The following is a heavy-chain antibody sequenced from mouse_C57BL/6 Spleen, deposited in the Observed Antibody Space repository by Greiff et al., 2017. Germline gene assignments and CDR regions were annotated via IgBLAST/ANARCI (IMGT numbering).Heavy chain of an antibody. V-gene: IGHV1-39*01. CDR3: ARSSDPTNTVDPVGY. D-gene: IGHD1-1*01. CDR2: IIPNYGTT. CDR1: GYSFTDYY. J-gene: IGHJ2*01. Sequence: VQLQESGPELVKPGASVKISCTASGYSFTDYYMNWVKQSNGKSLEWIGVIIPNYGTTSYNPKFKGKATLTVDQSSSTAYMQLNSLTSEDSAVYYCARSSDPTNTVDPVGYWGQGTTLTVSS.